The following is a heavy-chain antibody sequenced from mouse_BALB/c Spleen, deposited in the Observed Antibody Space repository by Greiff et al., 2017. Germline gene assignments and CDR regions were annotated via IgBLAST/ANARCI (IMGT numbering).Heavy chain of an antibody. D-gene: IGHD2-4*01. J-gene: IGHJ3*01. CDR3: ARDDYDWFAY. CDR2: IYPYNGGT. CDR1: GYTFTDYN. V-gene: IGHV1S29*02. Sequence: VHVKQSGPELVKPGASVKISCKASGYTFTDYNMHWVKQSHGKSLEWIGYIYPYNGGTGYNQKFKSKATLTVDNSSSTAYMELRSLTSEDSAVYYCARDDYDWFAYWGQGTLVTVSA.